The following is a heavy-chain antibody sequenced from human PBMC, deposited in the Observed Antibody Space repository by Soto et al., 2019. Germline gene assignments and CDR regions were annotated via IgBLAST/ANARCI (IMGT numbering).Heavy chain of an antibody. V-gene: IGHV3-21*01. J-gene: IGHJ4*02. CDR1: GFTFSRYS. CDR3: ARESEDLTSNFDY. CDR2: ISSTTNYI. Sequence: EVQLVESGGGLVRPGGSLRLSCAASGFTFSRYSMNWVRQAPGKGLEWVSSISSTTNYIYYADSMKGRFTVSRDNAKNSVYLDMNSLRAEDTAVYYCARESEDLTSNFDYLGQGTLVTVSS.